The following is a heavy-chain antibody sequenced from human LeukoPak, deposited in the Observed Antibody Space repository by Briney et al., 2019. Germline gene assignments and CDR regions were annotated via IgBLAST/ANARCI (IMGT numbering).Heavy chain of an antibody. CDR3: ARSYYDFWSGLPTNYYYYGMDV. V-gene: IGHV1-18*01. CDR2: ISAYNGNT. J-gene: IGHJ6*02. CDR1: GYTFTSYG. D-gene: IGHD3-3*01. Sequence: EASVKVSCKASGYTFTSYGISWVRQAPGQGLEWMGWISAYNGNTNYAQKLQGRVTMTTDTSTSTAYMELRSLRSDDTAVYYCARSYYDFWSGLPTNYYYYGMDVWGQGTTVTVS.